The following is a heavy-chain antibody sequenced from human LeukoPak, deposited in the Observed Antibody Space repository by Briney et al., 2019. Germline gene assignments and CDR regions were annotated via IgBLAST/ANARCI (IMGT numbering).Heavy chain of an antibody. CDR1: GGSISSSSYY. CDR2: IYYSGST. CDR3: ARDPRTMVRGGYYFDY. Sequence: SETLSLTCTVSGGSISSSSYYWGWIRQPPGKGLEWIGYIYYSGSTNYNPSLKSRVTISVDTSKNQFSLKLSSVTAADTAVYYCARDPRTMVRGGYYFDYWGQGTLVTVSS. J-gene: IGHJ4*02. D-gene: IGHD3-10*01. V-gene: IGHV4-61*01.